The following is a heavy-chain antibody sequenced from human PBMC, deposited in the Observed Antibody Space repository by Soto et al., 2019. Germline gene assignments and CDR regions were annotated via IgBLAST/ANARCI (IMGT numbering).Heavy chain of an antibody. J-gene: IGHJ3*02. CDR2: IKKDGSKK. CDR3: ARDVSPGSSGYYFAAFDI. CDR1: GFAFGDYW. Sequence: EVQLVESGGGLVQPGGSLRLSCAASGFAFGDYWMTWVRQAPGKGLEWVANIKKDGSKKYYWDSVRGRLTISRDNTENSLFLKMNSLRAEDTALYCCARDVSPGSSGYYFAAFDIWGQGTTVTVSS. V-gene: IGHV3-7*05. D-gene: IGHD6-25*01.